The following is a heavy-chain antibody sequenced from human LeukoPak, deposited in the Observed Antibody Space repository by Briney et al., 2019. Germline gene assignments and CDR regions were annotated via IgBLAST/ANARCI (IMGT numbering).Heavy chain of an antibody. J-gene: IGHJ6*03. CDR1: GFTFDDYA. Sequence: GGSLRLSCAASGFTFDDYAMHWVRQAPGKGLEWVSAISGSGGSAYYADSVKGRFTISRDNSKNTLFLQMNSLRAEDTAVYYCAKRRGLELLYYYYMDVWGKGTTVTVSS. D-gene: IGHD1-7*01. V-gene: IGHV3-23*01. CDR3: AKRRGLELLYYYYMDV. CDR2: ISGSGGSA.